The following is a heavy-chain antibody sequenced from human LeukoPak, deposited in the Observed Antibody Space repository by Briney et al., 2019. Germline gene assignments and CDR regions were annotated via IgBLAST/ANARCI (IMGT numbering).Heavy chain of an antibody. CDR1: GGSISRSDYY. CDR3: ARGTVTTDYYGMDV. Sequence: PSETLSLTCSVSGGSISRSDYYWSWIRQPPGKGLEWIGYIYYSGITYYNPSLKSRVTISVDTSKNQFSLKLSSVTAADTAVYYCARGTVTTDYYGMDVWGQGTTVTVSS. J-gene: IGHJ6*02. V-gene: IGHV4-30-4*01. CDR2: IYYSGIT. D-gene: IGHD4-11*01.